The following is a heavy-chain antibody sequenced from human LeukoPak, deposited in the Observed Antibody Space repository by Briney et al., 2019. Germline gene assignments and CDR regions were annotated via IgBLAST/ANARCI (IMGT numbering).Heavy chain of an antibody. CDR2: IYYSGST. J-gene: IGHJ1*01. CDR3: ARRDCSGGSCYFQP. V-gene: IGHV4-39*01. D-gene: IGHD2-15*01. Sequence: SETLSLTCTVSGGSVSSSSHYWNWIRQPPGTGLEWIGSIYYSGSTNYNPSLQSRVTISVDTSKNQFSLRLGSVTAADTAMYYCARRDCSGGSCYFQPWGQGTLVTVSS. CDR1: GGSVSSSSHY.